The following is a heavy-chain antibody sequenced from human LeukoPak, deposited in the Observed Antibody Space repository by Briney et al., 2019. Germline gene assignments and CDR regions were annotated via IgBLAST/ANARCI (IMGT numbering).Heavy chain of an antibody. J-gene: IGHJ3*02. CDR1: GYTFTSYG. D-gene: IGHD3-22*01. CDR2: VSAYNGNT. Sequence: ASVKVSCKASGYTFTSYGISWVRQAPGQGLEWMGWVSAYNGNTNYAQKLQGRVTMTTDTSTSTAYMELRSLRSDDTAVYYCARDYYDIHAFDIWGQGTMVTVSS. CDR3: ARDYYDIHAFDI. V-gene: IGHV1-18*01.